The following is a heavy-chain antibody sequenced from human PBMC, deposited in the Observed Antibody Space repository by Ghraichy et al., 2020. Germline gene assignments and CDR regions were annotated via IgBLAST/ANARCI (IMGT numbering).Heavy chain of an antibody. V-gene: IGHV4-61*01. CDR1: GGSVSSGSYY. CDR2: IYYSGST. CDR3: ATPREYDILTGYPHYYYGMDV. J-gene: IGHJ6*02. D-gene: IGHD3-9*01. Sequence: SETLSLTCTVSGGSVSSGSYYWSWIRQPPGKGLEWIGYIYYSGSTNYNPSLKSRVTISVDTSKNQFSLKLSSVTAADTAVYYCATPREYDILTGYPHYYYGMDVWGQGTTVTVSS.